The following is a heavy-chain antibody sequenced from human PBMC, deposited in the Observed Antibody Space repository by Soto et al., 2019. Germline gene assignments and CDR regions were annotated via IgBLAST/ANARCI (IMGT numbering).Heavy chain of an antibody. CDR3: ARGPWGRSESYFDS. V-gene: IGHV1-18*01. D-gene: IGHD3-3*01. Sequence: QVQLVQSGAEVMKPGASVKVSCRASGYSFTSYGISWVRQAPGQGLEWLGWITTYNGNTDYAHNLRGRVTMTTDTSTSTVYMEMRSLRSDDTAVYYCARGPWGRSESYFDSWGQGTLVTVSS. CDR1: GYSFTSYG. CDR2: ITTYNGNT. J-gene: IGHJ4*02.